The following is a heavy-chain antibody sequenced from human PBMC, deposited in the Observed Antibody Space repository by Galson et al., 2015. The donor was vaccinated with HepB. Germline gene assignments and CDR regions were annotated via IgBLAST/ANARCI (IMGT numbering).Heavy chain of an antibody. CDR3: AKEMRSGYDYVDFFDY. Sequence: LRLSCAASGFTFSSYGMHWVRQAPGKGLEWVAVISYDGSNKYYVDSVKGRFTISRDNSKNTLYLQVNSLRAEDTAVYYCAKEMRSGYDYVDFFDYWGQGTLVTVSS. CDR1: GFTFSSYG. V-gene: IGHV3-30*18. D-gene: IGHD5-12*01. CDR2: ISYDGSNK. J-gene: IGHJ4*02.